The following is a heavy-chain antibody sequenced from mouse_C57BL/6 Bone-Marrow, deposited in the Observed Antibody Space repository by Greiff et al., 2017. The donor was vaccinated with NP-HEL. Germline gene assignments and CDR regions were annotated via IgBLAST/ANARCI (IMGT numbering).Heavy chain of an antibody. J-gene: IGHJ2*01. D-gene: IGHD1-1*01. CDR2: IDPEDGDT. Sequence: VQLQQSGAELVRPGASVKLSCTASGFNIKDYYMHWVKLRPEQGLEWIGRIDPEDGDTEYAPKFQGKATMTADTSSNTAYLQLSSLTSEDTAVYYCTTYGSSYVEDYWGQGTTLTVSS. CDR3: TTYGSSYVEDY. CDR1: GFNIKDYY. V-gene: IGHV14-1*01.